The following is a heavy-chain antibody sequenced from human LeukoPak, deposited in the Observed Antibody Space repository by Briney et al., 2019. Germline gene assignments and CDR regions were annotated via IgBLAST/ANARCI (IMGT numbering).Heavy chain of an antibody. J-gene: IGHJ4*02. CDR2: IYPGDSDT. D-gene: IGHD3-10*01. V-gene: IGHV5-51*01. CDR1: GYSFTSYW. Sequence: GESLKISCKGSGYSFTSYWIGWVRQMPGKGLEWMGIIYPGDSDTRYSPSFQGQVTISADKSISTACLQWSSLKASDTAMYYCARQITMVRGVIVYFDYWGQGTLVTVSS. CDR3: ARQITMVRGVIVYFDY.